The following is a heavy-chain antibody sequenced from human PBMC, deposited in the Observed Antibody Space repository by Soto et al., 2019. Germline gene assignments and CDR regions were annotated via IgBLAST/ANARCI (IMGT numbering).Heavy chain of an antibody. CDR1: GGSISSSSYY. V-gene: IGHV4-39*01. J-gene: IGHJ4*02. Sequence: SETLSLTCTVSGGSISSSSYYWGWIRQPPGKGLEWIGSIYYSGSTYYNPSLKSRVTISVDTSKNQFSLKLSSVTAADTAVYYCARCQKNYYGSGSSPLPDYWGQGTLVTVSS. CDR2: IYYSGST. CDR3: ARCQKNYYGSGSSPLPDY. D-gene: IGHD3-10*01.